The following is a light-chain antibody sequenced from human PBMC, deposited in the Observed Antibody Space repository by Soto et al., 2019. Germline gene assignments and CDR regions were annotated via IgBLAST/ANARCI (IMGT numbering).Light chain of an antibody. V-gene: IGLV1-40*01. J-gene: IGLJ1*01. CDR3: QSYDSSPSGYV. CDR2: ANI. CDR1: GSNIGAGYD. Sequence: QSLLTQPPSVSGAPGQRVTISCTGSGSNIGAGYDVHWYQQLPGTAPKLLIFANINRPSGVPDRFSGSKSGTSASLAITGLRAEDEADYYCQSYDSSPSGYVFGTGTKVPVL.